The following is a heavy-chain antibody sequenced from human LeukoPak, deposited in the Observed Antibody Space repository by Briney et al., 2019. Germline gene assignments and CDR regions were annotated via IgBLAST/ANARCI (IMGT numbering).Heavy chain of an antibody. CDR2: FDPEDGET. Sequence: ASVKLSCKVSAYTLTELSMHWVRQAPGKGLEWMGGFDPEDGETIYAQKFQVRVTMTEDTSRDTAYMELSSLRPEDTAVYYCATAPPRTARDAFDIWGQGTMVTVSS. J-gene: IGHJ3*02. CDR3: ATAPPRTARDAFDI. D-gene: IGHD6-6*01. V-gene: IGHV1-24*01. CDR1: AYTLTELS.